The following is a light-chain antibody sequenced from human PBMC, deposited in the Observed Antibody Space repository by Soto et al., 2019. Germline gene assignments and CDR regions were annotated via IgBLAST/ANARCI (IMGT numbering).Light chain of an antibody. CDR2: KAS. J-gene: IGKJ1*01. V-gene: IGKV1-5*03. Sequence: DIQMTQSPSTLSASVGDRVTITCRASQSISSWLAWYQQKPGKAPKFLIHKASSLESGVPSRFSGSGSGTAFTLTISSLQTDDCATFFCQQYNSPPWTFVQGTKVEIK. CDR1: QSISSW. CDR3: QQYNSPPWT.